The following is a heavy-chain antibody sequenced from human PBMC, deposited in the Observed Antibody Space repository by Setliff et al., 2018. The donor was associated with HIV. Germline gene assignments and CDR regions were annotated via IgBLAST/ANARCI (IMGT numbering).Heavy chain of an antibody. D-gene: IGHD3-22*01. CDR2: INPNGGST. CDR3: ATPMFPNYHDNSVLID. Sequence: ASVKVSCKASGYTFTSHYIHWVRQAPGQGLEWMGIINPNGGSTTYAQKFQGRVTMTRDTSTSTVYMELSSLRSEDTAMYYCATPMFPNYHDNSVLIDWGQGTPVTVSS. J-gene: IGHJ1*01. CDR1: GYTFTSHY. V-gene: IGHV1-46*01.